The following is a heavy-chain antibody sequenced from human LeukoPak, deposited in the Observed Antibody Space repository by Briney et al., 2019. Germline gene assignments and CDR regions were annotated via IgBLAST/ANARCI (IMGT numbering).Heavy chain of an antibody. V-gene: IGHV4-4*07. CDR1: GGSISSYY. CDR3: ARDQAILGWFDP. D-gene: IGHD1-26*01. Sequence: SETLSLTCTVSGGSISSYYWSWIRQPAGKGLEWIGRIYTSGSTNYNPFLKSRVTMSVDTSKNQFSLKLSSVTAADTAVYYCARDQAILGWFDPWGQGTLVTVSS. J-gene: IGHJ5*02. CDR2: IYTSGST.